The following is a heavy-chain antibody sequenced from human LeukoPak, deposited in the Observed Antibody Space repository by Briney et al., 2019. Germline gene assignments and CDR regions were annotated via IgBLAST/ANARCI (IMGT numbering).Heavy chain of an antibody. CDR3: AKEGRSLQTY. J-gene: IGHJ4*02. V-gene: IGHV3-7*03. Sequence: GGSLSLSCAASGFILSSNWMSWLRLAPGKGLEWVTNIKEYGTKPYYVDSVKGRITISRNNAKNSMYLQMNSLRVEDTAVYYCAKEGRSLQTYWGQGTLVTVSS. D-gene: IGHD3-10*01. CDR1: GFILSSNW. CDR2: IKEYGTKP.